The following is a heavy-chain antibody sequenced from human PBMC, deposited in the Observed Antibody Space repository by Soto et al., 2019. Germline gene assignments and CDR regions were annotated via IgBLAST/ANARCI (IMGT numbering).Heavy chain of an antibody. CDR1: GYSFTSYW. J-gene: IGHJ6*02. CDR2: IYPGDSDT. D-gene: IGHD3-3*01. V-gene: IGHV5-51*01. CDR3: ARSGDYDFWSGYYSPYYYGMGV. Sequence: PGESLKISCKGSGYSFTSYWIGWVRQMPGKGLEWMGIIYPGDSDTRYSPSFQGQVTISADKSISTAYLQWSSLKASDTAMYYCARSGDYDFWSGYYSPYYYGMGVWGQGTTGPFSS.